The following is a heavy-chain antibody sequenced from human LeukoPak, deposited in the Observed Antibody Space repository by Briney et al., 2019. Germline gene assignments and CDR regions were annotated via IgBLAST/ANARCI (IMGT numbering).Heavy chain of an antibody. CDR3: ARFQLRGYFDY. Sequence: PSETLSLTCAVYGGSFSGYYWSWIRQPPGKGLEWIGEINHSGSTNYNPSLKSRVTISVDTSKNQFSLKLSSVTAADTAVYYCARFQLRGYFDYWGQGTLVTVSS. V-gene: IGHV4-34*01. CDR2: INHSGST. J-gene: IGHJ4*02. CDR1: GGSFSGYY. D-gene: IGHD3-10*01.